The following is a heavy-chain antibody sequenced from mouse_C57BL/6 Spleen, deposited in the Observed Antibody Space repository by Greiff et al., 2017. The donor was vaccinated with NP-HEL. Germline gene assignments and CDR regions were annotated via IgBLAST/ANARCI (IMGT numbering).Heavy chain of an antibody. V-gene: IGHV7-3*01. D-gene: IGHD1-1*01. CDR2: IRNKANGYTT. CDR3: ARYMITTPMDY. CDR1: GFTFTDYY. J-gene: IGHJ4*01. Sequence: DVQLVESGGGLVQPGGSLSLSCAASGFTFTDYYMSWVRQPPGKALEWLGFIRNKANGYTTEYSASVKGRFTISRDNSQSILYLQMNALRAEDSATYYCARYMITTPMDYWGQGTSVTVSS.